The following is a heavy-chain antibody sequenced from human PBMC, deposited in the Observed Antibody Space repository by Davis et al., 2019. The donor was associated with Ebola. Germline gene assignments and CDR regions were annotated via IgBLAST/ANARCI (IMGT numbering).Heavy chain of an antibody. CDR3: ARDAGYSYGSDY. CDR2: INHSGST. Sequence: SETLSLTCAVSGGSISSGGYSWSWIRQPPGKGLEWIGEINHSGSTNYNPSLKSRVTISVDTSKNQFSLKLSSVTAADTAVYYCARDAGYSYGSDYWGQGTLVTVSS. J-gene: IGHJ4*02. V-gene: IGHV4-34*01. D-gene: IGHD5-18*01. CDR1: GGSISSGGYS.